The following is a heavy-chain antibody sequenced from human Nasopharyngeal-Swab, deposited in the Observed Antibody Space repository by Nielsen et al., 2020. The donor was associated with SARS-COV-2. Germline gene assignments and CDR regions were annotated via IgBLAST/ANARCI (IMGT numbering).Heavy chain of an antibody. D-gene: IGHD1-26*01. CDR3: ARPGWEPYTYYYYGMDV. CDR1: GYTFTSYA. CDR2: INTNTGNP. Sequence: ASVKVSCKAYGYTFTSYAMNWVRQAPGQGLEWMGWINTNTGNPTYAQGFTGRFVFSLDTSVSTAYLQISSLKAEDTAVYYCARPGWEPYTYYYYGMDVWGQGTTVTVSS. V-gene: IGHV7-4-1*02. J-gene: IGHJ6*02.